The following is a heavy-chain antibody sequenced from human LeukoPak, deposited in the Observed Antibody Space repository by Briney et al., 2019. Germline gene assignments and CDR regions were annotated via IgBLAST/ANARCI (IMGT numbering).Heavy chain of an antibody. J-gene: IGHJ1*01. CDR2: ISDVGYST. CDR3: ARHDSYIPY. Sequence: PGGSLRLSCAASGFTFSNYAMSWVRQAPGKGLEWVSGISDVGYSTYYTDSVKGRYTISRDNSKNTVYLEMNNLRAEDTAVYFCARHDSYIPYWGQGSLLTVSS. CDR1: GFTFSNYA. V-gene: IGHV3-23*01. D-gene: IGHD3-10*01.